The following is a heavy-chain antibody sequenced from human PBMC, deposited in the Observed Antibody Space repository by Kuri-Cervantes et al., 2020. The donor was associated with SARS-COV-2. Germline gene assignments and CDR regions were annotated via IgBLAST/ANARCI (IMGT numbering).Heavy chain of an antibody. D-gene: IGHD1-20*01. CDR2: IIPIFGTA. J-gene: IGHJ4*02. CDR3: ARANNWNFDY. V-gene: IGHV1-69*13. Sequence: SVKVSCKASGGTFSSYAISWARQAPGQGLEWMGRIIPIFGTANYTQKFQGRVTITADESTSTAYMELSSLRSEDTAVYYCARANNWNFDYWGQGTLVTVSS. CDR1: GGTFSSYA.